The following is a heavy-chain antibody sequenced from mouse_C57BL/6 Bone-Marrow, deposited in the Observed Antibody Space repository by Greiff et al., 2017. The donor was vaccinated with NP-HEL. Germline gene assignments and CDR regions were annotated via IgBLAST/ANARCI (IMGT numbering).Heavy chain of an antibody. J-gene: IGHJ3*01. CDR2: IYPGDGDT. V-gene: IGHV1-82*01. Sequence: QVQLQQSGPELVKPGASVKISCKASGYAFSSSWMNWVKQRPGKGLEWIGRIYPGDGDTNYNGKFKGKATLTADKSSSTAYMQLSSLTSLDSAVYFCALYGHTCFAYWGQGTLVTVSA. D-gene: IGHD1-1*01. CDR3: ALYGHTCFAY. CDR1: GYAFSSSW.